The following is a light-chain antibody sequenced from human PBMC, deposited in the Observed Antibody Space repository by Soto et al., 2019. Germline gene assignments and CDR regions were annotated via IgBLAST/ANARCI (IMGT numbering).Light chain of an antibody. V-gene: IGLV2-23*01. Sequence: QSALTQPASVSGSPGQSITISCTGTSSGVGSYNLVSWFQQHPGKAPKLMIYEGSKRPSGVSNRFSGSKSGNTASLTISGLQAEDEADYYCCSYAVTNILVVGGGTKVTVL. CDR1: SSGVGSYNL. CDR3: CSYAVTNILV. CDR2: EGS. J-gene: IGLJ2*01.